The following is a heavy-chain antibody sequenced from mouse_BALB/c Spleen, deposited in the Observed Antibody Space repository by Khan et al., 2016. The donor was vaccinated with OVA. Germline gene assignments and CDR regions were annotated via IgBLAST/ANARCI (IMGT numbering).Heavy chain of an antibody. V-gene: IGHV5-6*01. D-gene: IGHD1-1*01. Sequence: EVELVESGGDLVKPGGSLKLSCAASGFTFSTYGMSWVRQIPDKRLEWVSAISTGGSYTYYPDSVKGRFTISRDNAKNTLYLQMSSLKSEDTAMYHCTRIAYYYNSEGFAYWGQGTLVTVSA. CDR3: TRIAYYYNSEGFAY. CDR1: GFTFSTYG. J-gene: IGHJ3*01. CDR2: ISTGGSYT.